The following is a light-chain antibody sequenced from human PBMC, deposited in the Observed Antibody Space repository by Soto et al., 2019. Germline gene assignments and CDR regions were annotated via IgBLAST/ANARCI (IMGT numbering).Light chain of an antibody. CDR2: EVS. CDR3: SSYAGSNNWV. Sequence: QSALTQSPSASGSPGQSGTISCTGTSSDVGNYKYVSWYQQHPGKAPKLMIYEVSKRPSGVPDRFSGSKSGNTASLTVSGLQAEDEADYYCSSYAGSNNWVFGGGTKLTVL. CDR1: SSDVGNYKY. V-gene: IGLV2-8*01. J-gene: IGLJ3*02.